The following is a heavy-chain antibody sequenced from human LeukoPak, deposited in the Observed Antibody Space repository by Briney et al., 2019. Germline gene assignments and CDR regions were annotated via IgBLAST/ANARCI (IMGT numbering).Heavy chain of an antibody. V-gene: IGHV1-2*02. CDR3: TRDVIMGYQQGYFDP. D-gene: IGHD2-8*01. CDR1: GYSFIDYY. Sequence: ASVKVSCKASGYSFIDYYIHWVRQAPGQGLEWMGWMNPRTGDTRYEEKFRGRVAMTRETSITTDYMELSGLNSDDTAKYFCTRDVIMGYQQGYFDPWGQGTLVTVSS. J-gene: IGHJ5*02. CDR2: MNPRTGDT.